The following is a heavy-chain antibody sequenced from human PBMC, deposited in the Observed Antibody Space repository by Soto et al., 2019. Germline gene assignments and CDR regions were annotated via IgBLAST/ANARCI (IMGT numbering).Heavy chain of an antibody. Sequence: GGSLRLSCTASGFTFGDYAMSWFRQAPGKGLEWVGFIRSKAYGGTTEYAASVKGRFTISRDDSKSIAYLQMNSLKTEDTAVYYCACSSTTDAEIYFDYWGQGTLVTVSS. D-gene: IGHD2-2*01. V-gene: IGHV3-49*03. J-gene: IGHJ4*02. CDR3: ACSSTTDAEIYFDY. CDR2: IRSKAYGGTT. CDR1: GFTFGDYA.